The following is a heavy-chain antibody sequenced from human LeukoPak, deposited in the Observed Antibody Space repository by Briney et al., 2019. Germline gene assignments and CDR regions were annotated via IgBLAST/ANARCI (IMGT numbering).Heavy chain of an antibody. V-gene: IGHV3-66*02. Sequence: HPGGSLRLSCAASGFTVSSNYMTWVRQAPGKGLEWVSVIYSGGSTYYADSVKGRFTISRDNSKNTVYLQMNSLRAEDTAVYYRARGSGWYRPIDYWGQGTLVTVSS. CDR3: ARGSGWYRPIDY. CDR2: IYSGGST. D-gene: IGHD6-19*01. J-gene: IGHJ4*02. CDR1: GFTVSSNY.